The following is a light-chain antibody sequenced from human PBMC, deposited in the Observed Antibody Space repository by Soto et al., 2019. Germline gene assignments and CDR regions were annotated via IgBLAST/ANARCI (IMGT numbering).Light chain of an antibody. CDR3: GTWDNSLNANWV. CDR1: SSNIGNNY. Sequence: SVLTQPPSVSAAPGQKVTISCSGSSSNIGNNYVSWYQQLPGTAPKLLIYENNRRPSGISDRFSASKSGTSATLGITGLQTGDEADYYCGTWDNSLNANWVFGGGTKLTVL. CDR2: ENN. J-gene: IGLJ3*02. V-gene: IGLV1-51*02.